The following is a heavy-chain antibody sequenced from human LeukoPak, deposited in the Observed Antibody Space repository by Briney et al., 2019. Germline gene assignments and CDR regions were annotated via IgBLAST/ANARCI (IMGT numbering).Heavy chain of an antibody. CDR2: INPNSGGT. V-gene: IGHV1-2*02. CDR3: GRHRIQLWLYRRSNDAFDI. D-gene: IGHD5-18*01. CDR1: GYTFTGYY. J-gene: IGHJ3*02. Sequence: ASVKVSCKASGYTFTGYYMHWVRQAPGQGLEWMGWINPNSGGTNYAQKFQGRVTMTRDTSISTAYMELSRLRSDDTAVYYCGRHRIQLWLYRRSNDAFDIWGQGTMVTVSS.